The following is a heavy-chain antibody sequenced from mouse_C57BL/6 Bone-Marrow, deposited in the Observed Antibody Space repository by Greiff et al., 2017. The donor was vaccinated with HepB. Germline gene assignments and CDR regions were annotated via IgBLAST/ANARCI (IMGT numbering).Heavy chain of an antibody. V-gene: IGHV4-1*01. J-gene: IGHJ3*01. CDR1: GVDFSRYW. CDR3: ARRNYGSSPFAY. D-gene: IGHD1-1*01. Sequence: AASGVDFSRYWMSWVRRAPGKGLEWIGEINPDSSTINYAPSLKDKFIISRDNAKNTLYLQMSKVRSEDTALYYCARRNYGSSPFAYWGQGTLVTVSA. CDR2: INPDSSTI.